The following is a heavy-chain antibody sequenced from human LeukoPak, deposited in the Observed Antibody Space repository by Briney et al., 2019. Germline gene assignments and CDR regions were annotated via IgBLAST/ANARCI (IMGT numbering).Heavy chain of an antibody. CDR2: ISAYNGNT. V-gene: IGHV1-18*01. J-gene: IGHJ6*02. Sequence: ASVKVSCKASGYTFTSYGISWVRQAPGQGLEWMGWISAYNGNTNYAQKLQGRVTMTTDTSTSTAYMELRSLRSDDTAVYYCARREMVRGEASYYYGMDVWGQGTTVTVSS. CDR3: ARREMVRGEASYYYGMDV. CDR1: GYTFTSYG. D-gene: IGHD3-10*01.